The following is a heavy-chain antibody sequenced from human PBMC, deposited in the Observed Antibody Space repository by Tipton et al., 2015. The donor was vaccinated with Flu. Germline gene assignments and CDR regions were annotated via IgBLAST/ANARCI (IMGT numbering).Heavy chain of an antibody. CDR1: GGSISSYY. V-gene: IGHV4-59*01. Sequence: TLSLTCTVSGGSISSYYWSWIRQPPGKGLEWIGSFYYTGDTFYNPSLKSRVTISEGTSTNQFSLEVRSVTAADSAVYYCARLEGAFEGGHCVGSNCWINFWGQGTLVTVSS. J-gene: IGHJ4*02. CDR3: ARLEGAFEGGHCVGSNCWINF. CDR2: FYYTGDT. D-gene: IGHD2-21*01.